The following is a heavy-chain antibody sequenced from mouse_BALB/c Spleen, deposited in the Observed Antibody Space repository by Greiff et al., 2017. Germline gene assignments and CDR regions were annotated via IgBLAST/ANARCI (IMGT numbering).Heavy chain of an antibody. CDR2: IRNKANGYTT. D-gene: IGHD1-2*01. CDR1: GFTFTDYY. J-gene: IGHJ4*01. Sequence: EVMLVESGGGLVQPGGSLRLSCATSGFTFTDYYMRWVRQPPGKALEWLGFIRNKANGYTTEYSASVKGRFTISRDNSQSILYLQMSTLRAEDSAAYYCARELRLRAMDYWGQGTSVTVAS. V-gene: IGHV7-3*02. CDR3: ARELRLRAMDY.